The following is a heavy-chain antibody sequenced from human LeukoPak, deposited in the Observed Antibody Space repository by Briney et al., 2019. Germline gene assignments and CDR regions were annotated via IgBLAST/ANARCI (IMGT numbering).Heavy chain of an antibody. V-gene: IGHV3-23*01. CDR3: AVGGYSSGWYVGFDY. CDR1: GFTFSRLA. CDR2: ISASGP. D-gene: IGHD6-19*01. Sequence: PGGSLRLSCAASGFTFSRLAMTWVRQAPGKGLEWVSTISASGPYYADAVRGRFTISRDNSRNTLSLQMDSLRAEDTAVYYCAVGGYSSGWYVGFDYWGQGTLVTVSS. J-gene: IGHJ4*02.